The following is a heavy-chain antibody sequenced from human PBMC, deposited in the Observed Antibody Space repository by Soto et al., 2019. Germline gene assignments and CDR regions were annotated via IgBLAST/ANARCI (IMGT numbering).Heavy chain of an antibody. V-gene: IGHV1-2*02. J-gene: IGHJ4*02. CDR1: GYTFTGYY. CDR2: INPNSGGT. D-gene: IGHD3-22*01. Sequence: ASVKVSCKASGYTFTGYYMHWVRQAPGQGLEWMGWINPNSGGTNYAQKFQGRVTMTRDTSISTAYMELSRLRSDDTAVYYCARDITAFYYYDSSGPFDYWGQGTLVTVS. CDR3: ARDITAFYYYDSSGPFDY.